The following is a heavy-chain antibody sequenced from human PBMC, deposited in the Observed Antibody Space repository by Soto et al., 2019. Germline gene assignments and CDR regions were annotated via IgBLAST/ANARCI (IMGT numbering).Heavy chain of an antibody. CDR1: GGSISSSSYY. Sequence: SETLSLTCTVSGGSISSSSYYWGWIRQPPGKGLEWIGSIYYSGSTYYNPSLKSRVTISVDTSKNTLYLQMNSLRAEDTAVYYCAKGHYDSSGYFDYWGQGTLVTVSS. J-gene: IGHJ4*02. CDR2: IYYSGST. CDR3: AKGHYDSSGYFDY. V-gene: IGHV4-39*07. D-gene: IGHD3-22*01.